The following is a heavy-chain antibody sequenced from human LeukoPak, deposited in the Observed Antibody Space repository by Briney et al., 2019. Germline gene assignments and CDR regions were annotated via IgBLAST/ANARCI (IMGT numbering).Heavy chain of an antibody. V-gene: IGHV3-21*01. J-gene: IGHJ4*02. CDR2: ISSTSNYI. D-gene: IGHD6-19*01. Sequence: GGSLRLSCAASGFTFSTYSMNWVRQAPGKGLEWVSYISSTSNYIYYADSVKGRFTISRDNAKNSLYLQMNSLRAEDAAVYYCARETPLAVAGTYAFDYWGQGTLVTVSS. CDR3: ARETPLAVAGTYAFDY. CDR1: GFTFSTYS.